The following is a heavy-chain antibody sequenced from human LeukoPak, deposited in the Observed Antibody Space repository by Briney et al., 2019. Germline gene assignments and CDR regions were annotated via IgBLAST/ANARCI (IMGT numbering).Heavy chain of an antibody. CDR1: GFTFSTYT. Sequence: GGSLRLSCAASGFTFSTYTINWVRQAPGEGLEWVSSISSNGYYIYYAGSVRGRFTISRDNAKNSLYLQMNSLRAEDTALYYCAREGLRTERSDTDAFDIWGQGTMVIVSS. V-gene: IGHV3-21*01. CDR3: AREGLRTERSDTDAFDI. J-gene: IGHJ3*02. D-gene: IGHD3-3*01. CDR2: ISSNGYYI.